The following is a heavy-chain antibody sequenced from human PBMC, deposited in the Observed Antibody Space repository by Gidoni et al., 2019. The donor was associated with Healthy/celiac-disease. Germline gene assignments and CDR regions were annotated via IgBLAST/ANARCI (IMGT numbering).Heavy chain of an antibody. D-gene: IGHD2-2*01. CDR3: AKGSGCSSTSCPGYYFDY. CDR2: ISYVGRNK. Sequence: QVQLVESGGGVVQPGRSLRLYCAASGFRFSSYGRHWVRQAPGKGLEWGAVISYVGRNKYYADSVKGRFTISRDNSKNTLYLQMNSLRAEDTAVYYCAKGSGCSSTSCPGYYFDYWGQGTLVTVSS. J-gene: IGHJ4*02. CDR1: GFRFSSYG. V-gene: IGHV3-30*18.